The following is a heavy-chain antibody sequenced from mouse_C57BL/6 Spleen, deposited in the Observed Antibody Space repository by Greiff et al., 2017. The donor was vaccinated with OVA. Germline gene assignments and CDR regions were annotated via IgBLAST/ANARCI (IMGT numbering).Heavy chain of an antibody. CDR3: AREAIYYYGSSSAWFAY. CDR1: GYSITSGYY. D-gene: IGHD1-1*01. CDR2: ISYDGSN. J-gene: IGHJ3*01. Sequence: ESGPGLVKPSQSLSLTCSVTGYSITSGYYWNWIRQFPGNKLEWMGYISYDGSNNYNPSLKNRISITRDTSKNQFFLKLNSVTTEDTATYYCAREAIYYYGSSSAWFAYWGQGTLVTVSA. V-gene: IGHV3-6*01.